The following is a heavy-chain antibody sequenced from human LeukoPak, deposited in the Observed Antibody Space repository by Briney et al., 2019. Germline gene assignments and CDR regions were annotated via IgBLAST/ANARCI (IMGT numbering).Heavy chain of an antibody. Sequence: PSETLSLTCSVSGGPITEYYWSWIRQPPGKGLEWIAYIYHTGSTNYSPSPKSRVTMSVDASRNQFSLKLVSVTAADTAVYYCARDRGSAGYYYLDSWGQGILVTVSS. J-gene: IGHJ4*02. CDR2: IYHTGST. CDR3: ARDRGSAGYYYLDS. V-gene: IGHV4-59*01. D-gene: IGHD1-26*01. CDR1: GGPITEYY.